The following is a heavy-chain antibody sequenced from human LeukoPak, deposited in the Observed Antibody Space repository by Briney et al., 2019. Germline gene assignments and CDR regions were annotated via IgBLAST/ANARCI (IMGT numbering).Heavy chain of an antibody. V-gene: IGHV1-46*01. CDR3: ASSGLLDNWFDP. Sequence: ASVKVSCKASGYTFTSYAMHWVRQAPGQRLEWMGIINPSGGSTSYAQKFQGRVTMTRDMSTSTVYMELSSLRSEDTAVYYCASSGLLDNWFDPWGQGTLVTVSS. J-gene: IGHJ5*02. D-gene: IGHD2-15*01. CDR2: INPSGGST. CDR1: GYTFTSYA.